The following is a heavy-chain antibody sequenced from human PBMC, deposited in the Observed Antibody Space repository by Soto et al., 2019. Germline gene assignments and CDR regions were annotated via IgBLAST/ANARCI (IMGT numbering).Heavy chain of an antibody. V-gene: IGHV3-23*01. CDR1: GFTFSSYA. CDR2: ISGSGGST. Sequence: GRSLRLSCAASGFTFSSYAMSWVRQAPGKGLEWVSAISGSGGSTYYADSVKGRFTISRDNSKNTLYLQMNSLRAEDTAVYYCAKDALGWGLREAYFDYWGQGTLVTVSS. D-gene: IGHD1-26*01. J-gene: IGHJ4*02. CDR3: AKDALGWGLREAYFDY.